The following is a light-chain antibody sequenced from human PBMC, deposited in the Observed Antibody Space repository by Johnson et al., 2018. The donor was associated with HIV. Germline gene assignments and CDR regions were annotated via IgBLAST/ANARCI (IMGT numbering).Light chain of an antibody. CDR2: DNN. J-gene: IGLJ1*01. CDR1: SSNIGNNY. V-gene: IGLV1-51*01. CDR3: GTWDSSLSAYV. Sequence: QSVLTQAPSVSAAPGQKVTISCSGSSSNIGNNYVSWYQQLPGTAPKLLIYDNNKRPSGIPDRFSGSKSGTSATLGITGLQNGDEADYYCGTWDSSLSAYVFETGTKVTAL.